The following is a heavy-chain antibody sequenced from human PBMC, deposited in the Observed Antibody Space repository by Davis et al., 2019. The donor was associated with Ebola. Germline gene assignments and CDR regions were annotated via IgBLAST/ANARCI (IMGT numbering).Heavy chain of an antibody. CDR3: ARDMDRGTSCFGCYYYYGMDV. D-gene: IGHD2-2*01. V-gene: IGHV3-21*01. J-gene: IGHJ6*02. Sequence: GESLKISCAASGFTFSSYSMNWVRQAPGKGLEWVSSISSSSSYIYYADSVKGRFTISRDNAKNSLYLQMNSLRAEDTAVYYCARDMDRGTSCFGCYYYYGMDVWGQGTTVTVSS. CDR2: ISSSSSYI. CDR1: GFTFSSYS.